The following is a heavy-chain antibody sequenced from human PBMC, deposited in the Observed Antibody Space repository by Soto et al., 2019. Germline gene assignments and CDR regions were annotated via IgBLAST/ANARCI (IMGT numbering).Heavy chain of an antibody. CDR1: GYSFTSYW. V-gene: IGHV5-10-1*01. J-gene: IGHJ6*02. CDR3: ARRVRSKNYYGMDV. CDR2: IDPSDSYT. Sequence: LKISCKGSGYSFTSYWISWVRQMPGKGLEWVGRIDPSDSYTNYSPSFQGHVTISADKSISTAYLQWSSLKASDTAMYYCARRVRSKNYYGMDVWGQGTTVTVSS.